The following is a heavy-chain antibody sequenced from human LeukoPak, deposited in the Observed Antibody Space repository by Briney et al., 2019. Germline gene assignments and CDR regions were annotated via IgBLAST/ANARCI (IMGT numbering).Heavy chain of an antibody. V-gene: IGHV3-15*01. J-gene: IGHJ3*02. CDR1: GFIFSDAW. CDR2: IKRIADGGPT. Sequence: GGSLRLSCAASGFIFSDAWMTWVRQAPGKGLEWVGRIKRIADGGPTDYAAPVKGRFTISRDDSKNTLYLQMISLKIEDTAVYYCSTNQALDIWGQGTKVTVSS. CDR3: STNQALDI.